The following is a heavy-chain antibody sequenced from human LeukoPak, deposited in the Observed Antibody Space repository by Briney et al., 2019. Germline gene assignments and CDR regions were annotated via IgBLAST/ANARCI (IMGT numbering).Heavy chain of an antibody. J-gene: IGHJ4*02. CDR3: AREPLTTVVTFDY. CDR2: ISRSSSYI. V-gene: IGHV3-21*01. Sequence: GGSLRLSCAASGFTFSSYSMNWVRQAPGKGLEWVSSISRSSSYIYYADSVKGRFTISRDNAKNSLFLQMNSLRAEDTAVYYCAREPLTTVVTFDYWGQGTLVTVSS. CDR1: GFTFSSYS. D-gene: IGHD4-17*01.